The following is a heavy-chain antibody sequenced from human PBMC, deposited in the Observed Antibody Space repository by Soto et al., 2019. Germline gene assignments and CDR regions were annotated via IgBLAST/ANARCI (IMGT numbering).Heavy chain of an antibody. CDR3: VRDLDGSGSYYTDY. D-gene: IGHD3-10*01. V-gene: IGHV1-18*01. CDR1: GYTVSIYG. J-gene: IGHJ4*02. Sequence: SVEVSCKASGYTVSIYGINWVRQAPGQGLEWMGWTRPNNGNTNYAQNLQGRVTMTTDTSTSTAYMELRSLRPDDTAVYYCVRDLDGSGSYYTDYWGQGTLVTVSS. CDR2: TRPNNGNT.